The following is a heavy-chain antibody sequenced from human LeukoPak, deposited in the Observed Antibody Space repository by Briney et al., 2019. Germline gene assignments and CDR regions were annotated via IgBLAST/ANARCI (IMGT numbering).Heavy chain of an antibody. CDR1: GGSFSGYY. V-gene: IGHV4-34*01. Sequence: PSETLSLTCAVYGGSFSGYYWSWIRQPPGKGLEWIGEINHSGSTNYNPSLKSRVTISVDTSKNQFSLKLNSVTAADTGIYYCARHSRSGYIGYENAFDIWGQGTMVTVSS. CDR3: ARHSRSGYIGYENAFDI. J-gene: IGHJ3*02. CDR2: INHSGST. D-gene: IGHD5-12*01.